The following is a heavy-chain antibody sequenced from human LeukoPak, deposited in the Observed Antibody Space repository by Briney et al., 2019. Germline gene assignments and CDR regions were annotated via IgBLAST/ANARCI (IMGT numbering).Heavy chain of an antibody. CDR1: GLIISGQW. J-gene: IGHJ4*02. CDR3: GYTNNFYH. CDR2: IKHDGSEE. Sequence: GESLRLSCVASGLIISGQWMNWVRQAPGQGLEWVANIKHDGSEEHYVDSVKGRFTISRDDGRNSVSLQMNSVRAEDTAVYYCGYTNNFYHWGQGTLVVVSS. V-gene: IGHV3-7*01. D-gene: IGHD3-16*02.